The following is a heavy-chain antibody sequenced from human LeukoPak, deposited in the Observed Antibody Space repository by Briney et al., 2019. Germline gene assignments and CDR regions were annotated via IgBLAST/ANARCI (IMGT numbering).Heavy chain of an antibody. Sequence: SVKVSCKASGGTFSSYAISWVRQAPGQGLEWMGGIIPIFGTANYAQKFQGRVTITADESTSTAYMELSSLRSEDTAVYYCARGSVRGGKKYYFDYWGQGTLVTVSS. J-gene: IGHJ4*02. CDR1: GGTFSSYA. CDR3: ARGSVRGGKKYYFDY. CDR2: IIPIFGTA. V-gene: IGHV1-69*13. D-gene: IGHD4-23*01.